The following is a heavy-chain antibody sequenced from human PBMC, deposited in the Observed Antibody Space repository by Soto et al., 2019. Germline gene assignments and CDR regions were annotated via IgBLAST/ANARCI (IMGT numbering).Heavy chain of an antibody. CDR1: GGTLSSFINYP. V-gene: IGHV1-69*06. CDR3: ARRDTSGFLRYFDN. Sequence: QMQLVQSGAEVKKPGSSVKVSCKASGGTLSSFINYPINWVRQAPGPGLEWMGGIVPNVGTVNYAQKFQGRVTITADKSTGTAYMEGSSLRSEDTALYYCARRDTSGFLRYFDNWSQGTLVTVSS. D-gene: IGHD3-3*01. J-gene: IGHJ4*02. CDR2: IVPNVGTV.